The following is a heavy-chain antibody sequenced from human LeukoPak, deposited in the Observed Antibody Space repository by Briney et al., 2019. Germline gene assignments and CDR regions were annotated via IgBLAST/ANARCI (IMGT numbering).Heavy chain of an antibody. Sequence: GGSLRLSCAASGFTFSSYAMSWVRQAPGKGLDWVSAISGSGGNTYYADSVKGRFTISRDNSKNTLYRQMNSLRAEDTAVYYCAKDQYGGNPQYYFDYWGQGTLVTVPS. CDR3: AKDQYGGNPQYYFDY. V-gene: IGHV3-23*01. J-gene: IGHJ4*02. CDR2: ISGSGGNT. CDR1: GFTFSSYA. D-gene: IGHD4-23*01.